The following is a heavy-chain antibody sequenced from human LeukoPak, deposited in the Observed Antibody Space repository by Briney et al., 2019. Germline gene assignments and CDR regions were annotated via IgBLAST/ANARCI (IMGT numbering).Heavy chain of an antibody. J-gene: IGHJ6*03. V-gene: IGHV4-59*01. Sequence: SETLSLTCTVSGGSISSYYWSWIRQPPGKRLEWIGYIYYSGSTNYNPSLKSRVTISVDTSKNQFSLKLSSVTAADTAVYYCARVITMPPTDYHYYMDVWGKGTTVTVSS. D-gene: IGHD3-10*01. CDR3: ARVITMPPTDYHYYMDV. CDR2: IYYSGST. CDR1: GGSISSYY.